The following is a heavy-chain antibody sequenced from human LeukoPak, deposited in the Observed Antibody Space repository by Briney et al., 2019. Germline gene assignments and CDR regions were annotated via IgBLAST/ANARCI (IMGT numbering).Heavy chain of an antibody. V-gene: IGHV1-69*13. D-gene: IGHD3-22*01. J-gene: IGHJ4*02. Sequence: ASVKVSCKASGYTFTSYGISWVRQAPGQGLEWMGGIIPIFGTANYAQKFQGRVTITADESTSTAYMELSSLRSEDTAVYYCANADSSGYVFDYWGQGTLVTVSS. CDR2: IIPIFGTA. CDR3: ANADSSGYVFDY. CDR1: GYTFTSYG.